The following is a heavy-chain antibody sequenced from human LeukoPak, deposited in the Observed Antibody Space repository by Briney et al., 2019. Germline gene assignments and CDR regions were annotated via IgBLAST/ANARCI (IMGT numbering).Heavy chain of an antibody. V-gene: IGHV1-2*02. CDR1: GYTFTGYY. Sequence: ASVKVSCKASGYTFTGYYMHWVRQAPGQGLEWMGWINPNSGGTNYAQKFQGRVTMTRDTSISTAYMELSRLRSDDTAVYYCARDRMGSADFWSGYYTGTFEYWGRGTLVTVSS. J-gene: IGHJ4*02. D-gene: IGHD3-3*01. CDR2: INPNSGGT. CDR3: ARDRMGSADFWSGYYTGTFEY.